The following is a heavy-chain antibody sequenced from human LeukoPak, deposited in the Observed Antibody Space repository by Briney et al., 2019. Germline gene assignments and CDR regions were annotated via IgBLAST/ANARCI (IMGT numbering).Heavy chain of an antibody. J-gene: IGHJ3*02. CDR3: ASTRRSGTYLEAFDI. CDR2: IYYSGST. CDR1: GDSIRSSSYY. D-gene: IGHD1-26*01. V-gene: IGHV4-39*01. Sequence: KPSETLSLTCSVSGDSIRSSSYYWGWIRQPPGKGLEWIGSIYYSGSTYYNPSLKNQATISVDTSKNQFSLKLTSVTAADTAVFYCASTRRSGTYLEAFDIWGQGTMVTISS.